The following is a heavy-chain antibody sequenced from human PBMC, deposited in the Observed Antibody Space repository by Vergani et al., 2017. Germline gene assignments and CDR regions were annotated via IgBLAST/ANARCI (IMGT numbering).Heavy chain of an antibody. CDR1: GFTFSDYY. D-gene: IGHD2-2*02. Sequence: QVQVVESGGGVVKPGGSLRLSCAASGFTFSDYYMSWIRQAPGKGLEWVSYISSSGSTIYYADSVKGRFTISRDNAKNSLYLQMNSLRAEDTAVYYCAKAHIVVVPAAIGYWGQGTLVTVSS. V-gene: IGHV3-11*01. CDR2: ISSSGSTI. J-gene: IGHJ4*02. CDR3: AKAHIVVVPAAIGY.